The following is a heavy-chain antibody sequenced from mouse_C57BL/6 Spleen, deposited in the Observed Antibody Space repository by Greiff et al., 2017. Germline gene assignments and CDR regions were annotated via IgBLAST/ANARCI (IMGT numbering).Heavy chain of an antibody. CDR2: IDPSDSYN. Sequence: QVQLQQPGAELVKPGASVTLSCKASGYTFTSYCMQWVKQRPGQGLEWIGEIDPSDSYNNYNQKIKGKATLTVDTYTRAAYMQLSRLTSEDSAVYCCASKDYSNYSDYWGQGTTLTVSS. CDR3: ASKDYSNYSDY. CDR1: GYTFTSYC. V-gene: IGHV1-50*01. D-gene: IGHD2-5*01. J-gene: IGHJ2*01.